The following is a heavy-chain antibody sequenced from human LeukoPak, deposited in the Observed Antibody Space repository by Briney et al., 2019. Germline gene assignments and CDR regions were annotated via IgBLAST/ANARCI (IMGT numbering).Heavy chain of an antibody. J-gene: IGHJ4*02. CDR1: GFTFSSYA. CDR2: ISYDGSNK. CDR3: ARDPREEYYFDY. Sequence: GGSLRLSCAASGFTFSSYAMHWVRQAPGKGLEWVAVISYDGSNKYYADSVKGRFAISRDNSKNTLYLQMNSLRAEDTAVYYCARDPREEYYFDYWGQGTLVTVSS. V-gene: IGHV3-30*09.